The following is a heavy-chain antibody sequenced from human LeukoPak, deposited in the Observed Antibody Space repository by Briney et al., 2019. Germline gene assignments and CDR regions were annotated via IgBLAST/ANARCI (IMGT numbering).Heavy chain of an antibody. V-gene: IGHV4-4*07. CDR3: ARATAAIVGATYYYYMDV. CDR2: IYTSGST. J-gene: IGHJ6*03. D-gene: IGHD1-26*01. CDR1: GGSISSYY. Sequence: SETLSLTCTVSGGSISSYYWSWIRQPAGKGLEWIGRIYTSGSTNYNPSLKSRVTISVDTSKNQFSLKLSSVTAADTAVYYCARATAAIVGATYYYYMDVWGKGTTVTVSS.